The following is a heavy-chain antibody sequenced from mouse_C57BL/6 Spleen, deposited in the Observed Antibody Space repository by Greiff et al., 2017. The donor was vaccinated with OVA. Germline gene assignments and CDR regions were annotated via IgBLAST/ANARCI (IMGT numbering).Heavy chain of an antibody. CDR1: GFTFSSYA. V-gene: IGHV5-4*03. D-gene: IGHD2-4*01. CDR3: ARGEGLRLGCAY. Sequence: EVKLMESGGGLVKPGGSLKLSCAASGFTFSSYAMSWVRQTPEKRLEWVATISDGGSYTYYPDNVKGRFTISRDNAKNNLYLQMSHLKSEDTAMYYCARGEGLRLGCAYWGQGTLVTVAA. J-gene: IGHJ3*01. CDR2: ISDGGSYT.